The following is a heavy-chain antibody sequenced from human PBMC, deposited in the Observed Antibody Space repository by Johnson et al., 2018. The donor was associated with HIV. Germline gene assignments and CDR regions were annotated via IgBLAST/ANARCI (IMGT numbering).Heavy chain of an antibody. CDR3: AKDLGTGDDAFDI. CDR1: GFTFSSYG. V-gene: IGHV3-33*06. CDR2: IWYDGSNK. J-gene: IGHJ3*02. D-gene: IGHD7-27*01. Sequence: QMLLVESGGGLVKPGRSLRLSCAASGFTFSSYGMHWVRQAPGKGLEWVAVIWYDGSNKYYADSVKGRFTISRDNSKNTLYLQMNSLRAEDTAVYYCAKDLGTGDDAFDIWGQGTMVTVSS.